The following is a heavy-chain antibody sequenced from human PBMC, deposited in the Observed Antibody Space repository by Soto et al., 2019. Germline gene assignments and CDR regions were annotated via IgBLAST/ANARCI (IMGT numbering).Heavy chain of an antibody. D-gene: IGHD6-6*01. J-gene: IGHJ6*02. Sequence: EVQLLESGGGLVQPGGSLRLSCAASGFPFSMYAMTWVRQAPGKGLEWVSAISGSVDSTYYADSVKGRFTNSRDNSKKTVYLEMNSLRVEDTAVYHCAKSPSRAPYGMAVWGQGTPVTVSS. CDR2: ISGSVDST. CDR3: AKSPSRAPYGMAV. V-gene: IGHV3-23*01. CDR1: GFPFSMYA.